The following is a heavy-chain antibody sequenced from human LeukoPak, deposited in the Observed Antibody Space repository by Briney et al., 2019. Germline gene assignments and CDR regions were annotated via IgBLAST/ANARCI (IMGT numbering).Heavy chain of an antibody. V-gene: IGHV3-30-3*01. Sequence: GGSLRLSCAASGLTFSNYAIHWVRQAPGKGLEWVAFISYDGSNQHYADSVKGRFTISRDNSKNTLYLQMNSLRPEDTAVYYCARARFGYNRGPFDYWGQGTLVTVSS. D-gene: IGHD5-24*01. CDR2: ISYDGSNQ. CDR3: ARARFGYNRGPFDY. J-gene: IGHJ4*02. CDR1: GLTFSNYA.